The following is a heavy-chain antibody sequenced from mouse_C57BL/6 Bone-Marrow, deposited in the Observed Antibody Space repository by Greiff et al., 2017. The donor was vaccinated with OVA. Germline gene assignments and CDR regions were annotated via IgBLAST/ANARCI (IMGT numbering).Heavy chain of an antibody. Sequence: VQLQQSGAEPMKPGASVKLSCKATGYTFTGYWIEWVKQRPGHGLEWIGEILPGSGSTNHNEKFKGKAPFPPDTSSNTAYMQLSSLTTEDAAIYYCARNPHYYGSGCWFADGGKGTLVTVSA. CDR2: ILPGSGST. CDR1: GYTFTGYW. V-gene: IGHV1-9*01. D-gene: IGHD1-1*01. J-gene: IGHJ3*01. CDR3: ARNPHYYGSGCWFAD.